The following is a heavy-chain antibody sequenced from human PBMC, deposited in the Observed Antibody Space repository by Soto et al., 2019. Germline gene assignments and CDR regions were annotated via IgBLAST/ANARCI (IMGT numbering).Heavy chain of an antibody. CDR1: GGSISSSSYY. D-gene: IGHD1-26*01. CDR2: IYYSGST. J-gene: IGHJ5*02. Sequence: PSETLSLTCTVSGGSISSSSYYWGWIRQPPGKGLEWIGSIYYSGSTYYNPSLKSRVTISVDTSKNQFSLKLSSVTAADTAVYYCARTAREWELTRGWFDPWGQGTLVTVSS. V-gene: IGHV4-39*01. CDR3: ARTAREWELTRGWFDP.